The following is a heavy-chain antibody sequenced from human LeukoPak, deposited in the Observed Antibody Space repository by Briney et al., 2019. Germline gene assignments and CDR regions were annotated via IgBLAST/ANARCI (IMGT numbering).Heavy chain of an antibody. CDR1: GFTFSSYG. D-gene: IGHD3-22*01. Sequence: GGSLRLSCAASGFTFSSYGMYWVRQAPGKGLEWISYISTSGSTIYYADSVKGRFTISRDNAKNSLYLQMNSLRAEDTAVYYCAREPSDSSGYYLGDYWGQGTLVTVSS. CDR3: AREPSDSSGYYLGDY. CDR2: ISTSGSTI. V-gene: IGHV3-48*04. J-gene: IGHJ4*02.